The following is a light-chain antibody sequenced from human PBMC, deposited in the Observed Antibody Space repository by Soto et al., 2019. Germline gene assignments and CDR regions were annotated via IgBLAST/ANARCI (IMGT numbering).Light chain of an antibody. Sequence: EIVLTQSPATLSLSPGERATLSCRASESVSNYLARYQQKPGKAPRLLIYDVTNRATGIPARFSGSGSGTDFTLTISSLAPEDFAVYYCQSLFTFGPGTKVDIK. CDR1: ESVSNY. CDR2: DVT. J-gene: IGKJ3*01. V-gene: IGKV3-11*01. CDR3: QSLFT.